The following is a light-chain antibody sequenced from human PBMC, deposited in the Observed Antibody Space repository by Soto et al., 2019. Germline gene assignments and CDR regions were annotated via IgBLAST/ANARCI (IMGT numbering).Light chain of an antibody. J-gene: IGKJ1*01. V-gene: IGKV1-5*03. CDR2: KAS. CDR1: QSISMW. Sequence: DIQMTQSPSTLPASVGDRLTITCRASQSISMWLAWYQQRPGKGPKLLIYKASNLQGGVSSRFSGSGSGTEFTLTNSGLQPDDFATYYCQQYYTYPWTFGHGTKVEI. CDR3: QQYYTYPWT.